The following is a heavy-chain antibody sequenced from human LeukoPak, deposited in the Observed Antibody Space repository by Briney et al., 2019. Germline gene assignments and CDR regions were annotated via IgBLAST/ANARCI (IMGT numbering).Heavy chain of an antibody. CDR3: AKGPILYCSGVTCSPSDAFDI. J-gene: IGHJ3*02. CDR2: IRDSGDIA. V-gene: IGHV3-23*01. Sequence: PGGSLRLSCAASGFAFSSYGMYWVRQAPGKGLEWVSAIRDSGDIAYDADSVKGRFTISRDNSMHSLYLQMNSLRVEDTAVYYCAKGPILYCSGVTCSPSDAFDIWGQGTMVTVSS. D-gene: IGHD2-15*01. CDR1: GFAFSSYG.